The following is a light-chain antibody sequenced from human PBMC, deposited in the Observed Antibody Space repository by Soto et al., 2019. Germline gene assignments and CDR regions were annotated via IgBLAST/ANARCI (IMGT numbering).Light chain of an antibody. CDR1: QSVSSSY. Sequence: EIVLTQSPGTLSLSPGERATLSCRASQSVSSSYLAWYQQKPGQAPRLLIYGASSRATGIPDRFSGSGSGTGFTLTISRLEPEDCAVYYCQQYGSSPTFGGGTKVEIK. J-gene: IGKJ4*01. CDR2: GAS. CDR3: QQYGSSPT. V-gene: IGKV3-20*01.